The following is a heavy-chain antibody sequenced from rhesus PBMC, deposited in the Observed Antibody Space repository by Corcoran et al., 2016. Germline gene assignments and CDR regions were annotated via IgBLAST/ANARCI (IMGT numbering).Heavy chain of an antibody. Sequence: EVQLVESGGGLVQPGGSLRLSCTGSGFTFSSYYMYWVRQAPGKGLEWVSAINTYGGSTWYTNSVKCRFTISKENAKNTLYLQMDSLRAEDTAVYYCTTPQYSNYAPVDYWGQGVLVTVSS. CDR3: TTPQYSNYAPVDY. CDR1: GFTFSSYY. V-gene: IGHV3-8*01. D-gene: IGHD4-23*01. J-gene: IGHJ4*01. CDR2: INTYGGST.